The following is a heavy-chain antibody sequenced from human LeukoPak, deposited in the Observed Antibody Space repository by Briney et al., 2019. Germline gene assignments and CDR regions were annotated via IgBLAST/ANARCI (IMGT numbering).Heavy chain of an antibody. CDR2: ISGSGGST. Sequence: GGSLRLSCAASGFTFSSYAMSWVRQAPGKGLEWVSAISGSGGSTYYADSVKGRFTISRDNSENTLYLQMNSLRAEDTAVYYCAKWKFLNFAAVGTGYFVYWGQGTLVTVSS. J-gene: IGHJ4*02. CDR3: AKWKFLNFAAVGTGYFVY. D-gene: IGHD6-13*01. V-gene: IGHV3-23*01. CDR1: GFTFSSYA.